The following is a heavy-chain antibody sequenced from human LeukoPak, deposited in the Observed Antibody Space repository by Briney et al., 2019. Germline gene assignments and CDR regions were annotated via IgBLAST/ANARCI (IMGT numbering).Heavy chain of an antibody. CDR1: GGTFSSYA. CDR3: ARRLGAAGTTLHY. Sequence: SVKVSCKASGGTFSSYAISWVRQAPGQGLEWMGGIIPIFGTANYAQKFQGRVTITADESTSTAYMELSSLTSEDSAVYYCARRLGAAGTTLHYWGQGTLVTVSS. V-gene: IGHV1-69*01. J-gene: IGHJ4*02. CDR2: IIPIFGTA. D-gene: IGHD6-13*01.